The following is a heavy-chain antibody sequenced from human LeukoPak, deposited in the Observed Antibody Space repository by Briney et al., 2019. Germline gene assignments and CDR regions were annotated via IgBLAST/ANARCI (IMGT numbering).Heavy chain of an antibody. Sequence: GSLRLSCAASGFTFSSYAMHWVRQAPGKGLEWVAVISYDGSNKYYADSVKGRFTISRDNSKNTLYLQMNSLRAEDTAVYYCARASSWYVPELDYWGQGTLVTVSS. CDR3: ARASSWYVPELDY. CDR1: GFTFSSYA. CDR2: ISYDGSNK. V-gene: IGHV3-30*04. D-gene: IGHD6-13*01. J-gene: IGHJ4*02.